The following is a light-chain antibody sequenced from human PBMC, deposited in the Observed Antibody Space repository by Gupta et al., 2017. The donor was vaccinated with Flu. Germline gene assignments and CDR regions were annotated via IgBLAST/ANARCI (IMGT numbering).Light chain of an antibody. J-gene: IGKJ3*01. CDR1: QEISNY. Sequence: PVSLSASVGDRVTLTCRASQEISNYLGWYQQKPGKAPKSVIYGASWVNTGVPSSFSGSGSGTDFTLTISSRQPDDFAIYYCQQQNYSPFTFGHGTKVDF. V-gene: IGKV1-16*01. CDR2: GAS. CDR3: QQQNYSPFT.